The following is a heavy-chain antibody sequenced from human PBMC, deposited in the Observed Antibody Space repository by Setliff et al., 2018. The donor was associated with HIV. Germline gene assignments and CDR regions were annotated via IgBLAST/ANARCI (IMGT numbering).Heavy chain of an antibody. J-gene: IGHJ6*03. CDR3: ARERMGRGYYYYLDV. D-gene: IGHD1-26*01. V-gene: IGHV3-20*04. CDR2: INWNGGRT. Sequence: PGRSLRLSCAASGFTFDDFGMTWVRQAPGKGLEWVSGINWNGGRTGYADSVTGRFTVSRDNAKNSLYLQMNSLRVEDTALYYCARERMGRGYYYYLDVWGKGTTVTVSS. CDR1: GFTFDDFG.